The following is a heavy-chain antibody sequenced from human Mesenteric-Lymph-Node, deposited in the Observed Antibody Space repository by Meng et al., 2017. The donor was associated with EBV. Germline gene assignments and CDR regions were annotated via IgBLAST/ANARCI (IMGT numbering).Heavy chain of an antibody. D-gene: IGHD3-3*02. V-gene: IGHV4-34*01. CDR2: ISQSGDT. J-gene: IGHJ4*02. CDR3: ARGAIFGIVITYFDY. Sequence: LQQWGAGLLEPSETLSLTCKASGGSFSGYHWSWIRQPPGKGLEYIGEISQSGDTTYNPSLKSRVTISVDRSRNQFSPKMASVTAADTAVYYCARGAIFGIVITYFDYWSQGTLVTVSS. CDR1: GGSFSGYH.